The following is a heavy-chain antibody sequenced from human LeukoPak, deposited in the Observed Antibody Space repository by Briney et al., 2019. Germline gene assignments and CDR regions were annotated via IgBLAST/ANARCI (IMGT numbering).Heavy chain of an antibody. D-gene: IGHD4-17*01. Sequence: ASVKVSCKASGYTFTSYGISWVRQAPGQGLEWMGWISAYNGNTNYAQKLQGRVTMTTDTSTSTAYMELRSLRSDDTAVYYCARVGRDYGAVKPLDYWGQGTLVTVSS. CDR3: ARVGRDYGAVKPLDY. V-gene: IGHV1-18*01. CDR2: ISAYNGNT. CDR1: GYTFTSYG. J-gene: IGHJ4*02.